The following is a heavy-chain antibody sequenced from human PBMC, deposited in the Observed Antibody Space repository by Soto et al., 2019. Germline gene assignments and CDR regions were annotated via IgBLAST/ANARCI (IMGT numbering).Heavy chain of an antibody. D-gene: IGHD3-10*01. CDR3: ARRDGSGSYYYFYGMDV. J-gene: IGHJ6*02. V-gene: IGHV4-34*01. CDR1: GGSFSGYY. Sequence: TLSLTCAVYGGSFSGYYLSLIRQPPGKGLEWIGEIDRSGSTKYNPSLKSRVSISVDTSKNQFSLKLSSVTAADTAVYYCARRDGSGSYYYFYGMDVWGQGTTVTVSS. CDR2: IDRSGST.